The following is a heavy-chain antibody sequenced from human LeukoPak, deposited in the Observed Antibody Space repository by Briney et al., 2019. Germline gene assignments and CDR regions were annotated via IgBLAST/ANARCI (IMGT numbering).Heavy chain of an antibody. J-gene: IGHJ2*01. V-gene: IGHV4-39*01. CDR1: GGSITSSSYF. CDR2: FYHSGTI. Sequence: SETLSLTCIVSGGSITSSSYFWGWIRQPPGKGLEWIGGFYHSGTIFYSPSLGSRVAISIDTSKNQFSLRLLSVTAADTAVYYCARQGVVPNKAGWYFDLRGRGTLVTVSS. CDR3: ARQGVVPNKAGWYFDL. D-gene: IGHD3-10*01.